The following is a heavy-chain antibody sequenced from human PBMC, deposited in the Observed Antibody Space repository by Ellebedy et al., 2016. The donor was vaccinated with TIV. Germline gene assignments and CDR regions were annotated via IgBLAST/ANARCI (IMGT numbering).Heavy chain of an antibody. D-gene: IGHD3-10*01. CDR1: GFPFRDYD. V-gene: IGHV3-23*01. J-gene: IGHJ4*02. CDR2: ITNRGAGT. Sequence: GESLKISCAASGFPFRDYDIPWVRPPPGKGPEWVSAITNRGAGTNYGNSGKGRFTISRDNSKNTVYLQMNSLRAEDTDLYYYKANGSGSRRAFEHWGQGTLVTVSS. CDR3: KANGSGSRRAFEH.